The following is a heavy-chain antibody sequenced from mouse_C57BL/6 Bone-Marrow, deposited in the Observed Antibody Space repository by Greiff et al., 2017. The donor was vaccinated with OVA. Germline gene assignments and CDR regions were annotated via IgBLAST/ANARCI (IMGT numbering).Heavy chain of an antibody. CDR2: IYPRSGNT. CDR3: AIRRLLLRVVYFSY. CDR1: GYTFTSYG. V-gene: IGHV1-81*01. Sequence: VQLQQSGAELVRPGASVKLSCKASGYTFTSYGISWVKQRTGQGLEWIGEIYPRSGNTYYNEKFKGKATLTAEKSCSTAYMELHSLTSEDSAVYFCAIRRLLLRVVYFSYWGQGTTLTVSS. D-gene: IGHD2-3*01. J-gene: IGHJ2*01.